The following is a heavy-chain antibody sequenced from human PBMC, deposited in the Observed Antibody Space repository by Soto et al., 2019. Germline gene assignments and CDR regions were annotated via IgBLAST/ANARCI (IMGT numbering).Heavy chain of an antibody. V-gene: IGHV4-4*02. CDR2: IYHSGST. CDR1: SGSISSSNW. J-gene: IGHJ6*03. CDR3: AALRGTSPAYYYYMDV. D-gene: IGHD2-2*01. Sequence: TLSLTCAVSSGSISSSNWWSWVRQPPGKGLEWIGEIYHSGSTNYNPSLKSRVTISVDKSKNQFSLKLSSVTAADTAVYYCAALRGTSPAYYYYMDVWGKGTTVTVSS.